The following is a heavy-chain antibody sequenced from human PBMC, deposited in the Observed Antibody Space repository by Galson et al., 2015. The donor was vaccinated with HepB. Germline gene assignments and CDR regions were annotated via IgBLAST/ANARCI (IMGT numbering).Heavy chain of an antibody. CDR3: ARQGLMVYAIYYYYYYMDV. Sequence: SLRLSCAASGFTFSSYWMSWVRQAPGKGLEWVAHIKQDGSEKYYVDSVKGRFTISRDNAKNSLYLQMNSLRAEDTAVYYCARQGLMVYAIYYYYYYMDVWGKGTTVTVSS. V-gene: IGHV3-7*03. J-gene: IGHJ6*03. D-gene: IGHD2-8*01. CDR2: IKQDGSEK. CDR1: GFTFSSYW.